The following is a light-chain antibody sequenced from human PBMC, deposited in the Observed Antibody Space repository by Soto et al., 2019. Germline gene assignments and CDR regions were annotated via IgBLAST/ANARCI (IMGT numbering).Light chain of an antibody. CDR2: DAS. V-gene: IGKV3-15*01. Sequence: EIVMTQSPAPLSVSPGEGATLSCKASQNVYNNLAWYQQRPGQPPGLLIYDASTRATGISARFSGSGYGTEFTLTISSLQSEDFAVYFCQQCRNWPLTFGGGTKVDIK. J-gene: IGKJ4*01. CDR3: QQCRNWPLT. CDR1: QNVYNN.